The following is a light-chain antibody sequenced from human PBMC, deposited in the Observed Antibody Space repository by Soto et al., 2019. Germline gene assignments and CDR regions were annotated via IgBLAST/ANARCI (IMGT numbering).Light chain of an antibody. CDR1: QSISSW. V-gene: IGKV1-5*01. CDR3: QQYNSYSAWT. CDR2: DAS. J-gene: IGKJ1*01. Sequence: DIQMTQSPSTLFASVGDRITITCRASQSISSWLAWYQQKPGKAPKLLIYDASSLESGVPSRFSGSGSGTEFTLTISSLQPDDFATYYCQQYNSYSAWTFGQGTKV.